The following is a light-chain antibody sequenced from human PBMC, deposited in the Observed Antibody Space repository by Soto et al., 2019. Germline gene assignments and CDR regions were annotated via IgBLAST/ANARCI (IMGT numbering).Light chain of an antibody. CDR2: EDI. CDR3: CSYKTSSNLV. Sequence: QSALTQPASVSGSPGQSIAISCAGTSSDIGTYNHVSWYQQHPGKAPQLIIYEDINRPSGLSSRFSGSKSGNTASLTISGLQAEDEADYFCCSYKTSSNLVCGTGTKVTVL. V-gene: IGLV2-14*01. CDR1: SSDIGTYNH. J-gene: IGLJ1*01.